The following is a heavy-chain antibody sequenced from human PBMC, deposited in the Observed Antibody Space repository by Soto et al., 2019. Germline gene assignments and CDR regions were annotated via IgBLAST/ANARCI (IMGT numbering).Heavy chain of an antibody. V-gene: IGHV1-3*01. CDR2: INAGNGNT. J-gene: IGHJ4*02. CDR3: ARVGATMAYFDY. CDR1: GYTITSYA. Sequence: ASVKGSCKASGYTITSYAMHWVRQAPGQRLEWMGWINAGNGNTKYSQKFQGRVTITRDTSASTAYMELSSLRSEDTAVYYCARVGATMAYFDYWGQGTLVTVSS. D-gene: IGHD1-26*01.